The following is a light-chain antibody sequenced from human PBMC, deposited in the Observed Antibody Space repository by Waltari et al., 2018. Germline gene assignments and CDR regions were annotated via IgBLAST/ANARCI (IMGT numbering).Light chain of an antibody. CDR2: KAS. Sequence: DIQMTQSPSSLSASVGDRVTITCRASENVNNYLNWYQQKPGKAPKLLIYKASTLQSGDPSRFSGSGSGTDYTFTISSLQSEDVATYYCQHGYGTPFTFGPGTKLDIK. CDR3: QHGYGTPFT. CDR1: ENVNNY. V-gene: IGKV1-39*01. J-gene: IGKJ3*01.